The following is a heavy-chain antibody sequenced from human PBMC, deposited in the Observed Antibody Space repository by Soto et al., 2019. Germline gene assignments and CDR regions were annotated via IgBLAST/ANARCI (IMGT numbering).Heavy chain of an antibody. J-gene: IGHJ5*01. CDR2: ISGSGGSP. CDR1: GFTFNSYT. V-gene: IGHV3-23*01. Sequence: EVQLLESGGGLVQPGGSLRLSCAASGFTFNSYTMAWVRQAPGKGLEWVSSISGSGGSPSYADSVQGRFTISRDNSRNTLSVQMNSLRAEDTATYYCAKARCSGNSCYVPDFWGHGSLVTVSS. CDR3: AKARCSGNSCYVPDF. D-gene: IGHD2-15*01.